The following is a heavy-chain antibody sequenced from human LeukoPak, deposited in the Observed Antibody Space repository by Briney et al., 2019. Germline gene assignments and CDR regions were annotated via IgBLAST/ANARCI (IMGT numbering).Heavy chain of an antibody. V-gene: IGHV4-61*02. CDR2: IYYSGST. CDR1: GGSISSGSYY. J-gene: IGHJ4*02. D-gene: IGHD6-19*01. Sequence: NPSQTLSLTCTVSGGSISSGSYYWRWIRQPAGRGLELIGCIYYSGSTSYNPSLKRRVSISVDTSKNQFSLKLSSVTAADTAVYYCARDPYSSGWTFDYWGQGTLVTVSS. CDR3: ARDPYSSGWTFDY.